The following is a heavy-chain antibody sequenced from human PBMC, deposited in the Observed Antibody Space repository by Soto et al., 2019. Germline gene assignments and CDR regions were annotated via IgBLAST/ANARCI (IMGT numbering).Heavy chain of an antibody. Sequence: QITLKESGPSLVKPTQTLTLTCTFSGFSLSTSGVAVGWIRQPPGKALEWLALIYWDNDKRYSPSLKSRLTITKDTSQNQVVIIMTDLDPVDTATYYCTHRSSRYFHNWGQGTLVTISS. CDR2: IYWDNDK. V-gene: IGHV2-5*02. CDR3: THRSSRYFHN. J-gene: IGHJ1*01. CDR1: GFSLSTSGVA.